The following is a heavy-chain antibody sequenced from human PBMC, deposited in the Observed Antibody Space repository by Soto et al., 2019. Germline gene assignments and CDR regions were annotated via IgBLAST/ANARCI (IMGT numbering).Heavy chain of an antibody. D-gene: IGHD6-6*01. CDR3: ARGGKAAPRPVFYYYYGMDV. V-gene: IGHV4-34*01. CDR1: GGSFSGYY. J-gene: IGHJ6*02. Sequence: QVQLQQWGAGLLKPSETLSLTCAVYGGSFSGYYWSWIRQPPGKGLEWIGEINHSGSTNYNPSLKSRVTISVDTSKNQFSLKLSSVTAADTAVYYCARGGKAAPRPVFYYYYGMDVWGQGTTVTVSS. CDR2: INHSGST.